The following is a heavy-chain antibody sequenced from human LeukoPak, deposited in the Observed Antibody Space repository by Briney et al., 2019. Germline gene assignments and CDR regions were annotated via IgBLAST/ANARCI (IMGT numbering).Heavy chain of an antibody. CDR3: ARGLEGYSSSTSCVAEPNWFDP. Sequence: SETLSLTCAVYGGSFSGYYWSWIRQPPGKGLEWIGEINHSGSTNYNPALKSRVTISVDTSKNQFSLKLSSVTAADTAVYYCARGLEGYSSSTSCVAEPNWFDPWGQGTLVTVSS. CDR1: GGSFSGYY. V-gene: IGHV4-34*01. CDR2: INHSGST. D-gene: IGHD2-2*01. J-gene: IGHJ5*02.